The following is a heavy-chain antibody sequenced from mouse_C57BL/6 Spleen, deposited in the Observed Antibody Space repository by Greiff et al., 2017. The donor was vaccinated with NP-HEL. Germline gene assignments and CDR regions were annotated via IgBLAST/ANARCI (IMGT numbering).Heavy chain of an antibody. V-gene: IGHV1-15*01. CDR3: TRGVDY. J-gene: IGHJ4*01. Sequence: VQLQQSGAELVRPGASVTLSCKASGYTFTDYEMHWVKQTPVHGLEWIGAIDPESGGTAYNQKFKGKAILTADKSSSTAYMELRSLTSEDSAVYYCTRGVDYWGQGTSVTVSS. CDR2: IDPESGGT. CDR1: GYTFTDYE.